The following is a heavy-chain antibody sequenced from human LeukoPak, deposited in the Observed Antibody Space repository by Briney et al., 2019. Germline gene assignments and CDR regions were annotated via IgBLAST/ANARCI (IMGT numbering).Heavy chain of an antibody. D-gene: IGHD4-17*01. V-gene: IGHV3-23*01. Sequence: GGSLRLSCAASGFTFNNYAMNWVRQAPGKGLEWVSVISGSGGTTYYADSVKGRFTISRDNSKNTLHLQMNSLRAEDTAVYYCAKGTTVIRGGWFDPWGQGTLVTVSS. CDR1: GFTFNNYA. CDR3: AKGTTVIRGGWFDP. CDR2: ISGSGGTT. J-gene: IGHJ5*02.